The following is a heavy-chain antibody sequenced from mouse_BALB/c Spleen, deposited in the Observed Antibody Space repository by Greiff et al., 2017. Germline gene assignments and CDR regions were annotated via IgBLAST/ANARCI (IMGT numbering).Heavy chain of an antibody. J-gene: IGHJ2*01. CDR3: ARGAIYYGYEGDY. Sequence: EVQLQQSGAELVKPGASVKLSCTASGFNIKDTYMHWVKQRPEQGLEWIGRIDPANGNTKYDPKFQGKATITADTSSNTAYLQLSSLTSEDTAVYYCARGAIYYGYEGDYWGQGTTLTVSS. CDR1: GFNIKDTY. V-gene: IGHV14-3*02. CDR2: IDPANGNT. D-gene: IGHD2-2*01.